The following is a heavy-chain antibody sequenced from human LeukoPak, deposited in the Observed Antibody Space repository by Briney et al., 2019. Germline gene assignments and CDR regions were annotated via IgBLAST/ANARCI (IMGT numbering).Heavy chain of an antibody. CDR2: ISGSGGST. CDR3: AKVIAVAGIAFDY. CDR1: GFTFSSYA. J-gene: IGHJ4*02. V-gene: IGHV3-23*01. Sequence: PGGSLRLSCAASGFTFSSYAMSWVRQAPGKGLEWVLAISGSGGSTYYADSVKGRFTISRDNSKNTLYLQMNSLRAEDTAVYYCAKVIAVAGIAFDYWGQGTLVTVSS. D-gene: IGHD6-19*01.